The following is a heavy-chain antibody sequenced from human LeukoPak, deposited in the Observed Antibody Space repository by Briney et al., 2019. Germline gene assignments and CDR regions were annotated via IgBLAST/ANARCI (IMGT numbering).Heavy chain of an antibody. V-gene: IGHV4-34*01. J-gene: IGHJ6*03. CDR1: GESFSGYY. CDR2: INHSGST. CDR3: AREVRYCSSTSCSGTAYYYYMDV. D-gene: IGHD2-2*01. Sequence: SETLSLTCAVYGESFSGYYWSWIRQPPGKGLEWIGEINHSGSTNYNPSLKSRVTISVDTSKNQFSLKLSSVTAADTAVYYCAREVRYCSSTSCSGTAYYYYMDVWGKGTTVTVSS.